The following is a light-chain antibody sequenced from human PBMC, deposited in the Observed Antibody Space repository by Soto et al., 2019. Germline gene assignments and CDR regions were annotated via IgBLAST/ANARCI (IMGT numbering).Light chain of an antibody. Sequence: EIVMTQSPATLSVSPGERATLSCRASQSVSSYLAWYQQKLGQAPRLLIYGASTRATGIPDRFSGSGSGTDFTLTISRLEPEDFEVYYCQQYANSRTFGQGTKVDIK. J-gene: IGKJ1*01. CDR2: GAS. CDR1: QSVSSY. V-gene: IGKV3-20*01. CDR3: QQYANSRT.